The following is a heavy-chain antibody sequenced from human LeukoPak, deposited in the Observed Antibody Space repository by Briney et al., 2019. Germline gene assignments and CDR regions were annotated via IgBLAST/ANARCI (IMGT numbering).Heavy chain of an antibody. CDR3: ARGSTTVTRLTT. Sequence: ASVKVSCKASGYTFTGYYMHWVRQAPGQGLEWMGRINPNSGGTNYAQKFQGRVTMTRDTSISTAYMELSRLRSDDTAVYYCARGSTTVTRLTTWGQGTLVTVSS. V-gene: IGHV1-2*06. CDR1: GYTFTGYY. CDR2: INPNSGGT. D-gene: IGHD4-17*01. J-gene: IGHJ4*02.